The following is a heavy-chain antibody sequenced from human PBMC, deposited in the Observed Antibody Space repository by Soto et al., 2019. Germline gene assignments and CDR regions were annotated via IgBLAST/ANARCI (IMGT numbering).Heavy chain of an antibody. CDR3: VRRYCITTSSYGQYYYHYYGMDV. D-gene: IGHD2-15*01. J-gene: IGHJ6*01. CDR2: INPSGGST. V-gene: IGHV1-46*01. Sequence: GASVKVTWKAPGNTIASYYMHWVRQPPGQGLEWMGIINPSGGSTNYAQKFQGRVTITADESTSTAYMELSSLRSEDTAVYYCVRRYCITTSSYGQYYYHYYGMDVW. CDR1: GNTIASYY.